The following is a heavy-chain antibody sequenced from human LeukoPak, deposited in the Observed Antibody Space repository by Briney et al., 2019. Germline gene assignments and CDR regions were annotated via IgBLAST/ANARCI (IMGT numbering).Heavy chain of an antibody. Sequence: ASVKVSCKASGYTFTSYGISWVRQAPGQGLEWMGWISAYNGNTNYAQKLQGRVTMTTDTSTSTAYMELRSLRSDDTAVYYCARDSLGPAPGYYYCGMDVWGQGTTVTVSS. CDR1: GYTFTSYG. D-gene: IGHD2-8*02. CDR2: ISAYNGNT. V-gene: IGHV1-18*01. J-gene: IGHJ6*02. CDR3: ARDSLGPAPGYYYCGMDV.